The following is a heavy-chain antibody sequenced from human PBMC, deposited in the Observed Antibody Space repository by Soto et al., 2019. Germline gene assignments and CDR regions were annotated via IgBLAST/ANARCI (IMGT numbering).Heavy chain of an antibody. D-gene: IGHD3-3*01. CDR2: IVVGSGNT. CDR3: AADYPYYDFWSGYYLGYYYYGMDV. V-gene: IGHV1-58*01. J-gene: IGHJ6*02. CDR1: GFTFTSSA. Sequence: QMQLVQSGPEVKKPGTSVNVSCKASGFTFTSSAVQWVRQARGQRLEWIGWIVVGSGNTNYAQKFQERVTITRDMSTSTAYMELSSLRSEDTAVYYCAADYPYYDFWSGYYLGYYYYGMDVWGQGTTVTVSS.